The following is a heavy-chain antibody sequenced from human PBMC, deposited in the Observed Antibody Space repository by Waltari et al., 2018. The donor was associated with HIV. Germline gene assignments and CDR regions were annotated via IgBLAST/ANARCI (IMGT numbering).Heavy chain of an antibody. CDR3: TTIPFPDY. J-gene: IGHJ4*02. D-gene: IGHD2-21*01. CDR1: RFTFSNAW. CDR2: IKSKTDGGTA. V-gene: IGHV3-15*01. Sequence: EVQLVESRVGLVKPVESLSLSCAPSRFTFSNAWMSWVRQAPGKGLEWVGRIKSKTDGGTADYAAPVKGRFTISRDDSKNTLYLQMNSLKTEDTAVYYCTTIPFPDYWGQGTLVTVSS.